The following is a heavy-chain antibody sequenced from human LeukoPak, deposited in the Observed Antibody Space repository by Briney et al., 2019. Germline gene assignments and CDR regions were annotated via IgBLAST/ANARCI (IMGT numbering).Heavy chain of an antibody. CDR2: ISTRGTT. Sequence: SETLSLTCTVSGGSISTGPYYWNWIRQPAGTGLEWIGRISTRGTTLYNPSLKSRLTLSIDTSNNQFSLSLNSVTAADTAIYYCARDLLRGVTGSWFEAFDIWGQGTMVTVSS. CDR3: ARDLLRGVTGSWFEAFDI. V-gene: IGHV4-61*02. J-gene: IGHJ3*02. CDR1: GGSISTGPYY. D-gene: IGHD6-13*01.